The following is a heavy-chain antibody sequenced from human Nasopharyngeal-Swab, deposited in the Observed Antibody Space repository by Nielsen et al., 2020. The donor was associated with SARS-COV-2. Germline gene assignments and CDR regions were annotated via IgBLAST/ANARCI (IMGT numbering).Heavy chain of an antibody. D-gene: IGHD1-26*01. V-gene: IGHV3-49*01. CDR3: ARSVGSFYGQGAFDI. Sequence: GESLKISYTTSGFTFGDYAMGWFRQAPGKGLEWVGFIRSKTYGGAPEYAASVKGRFTISRDGAESIAYLQMNSLETEDTGVYYCARSVGSFYGQGAFDIWGQGTMVTVSS. CDR1: GFTFGDYA. J-gene: IGHJ3*02. CDR2: IRSKTYGGAP.